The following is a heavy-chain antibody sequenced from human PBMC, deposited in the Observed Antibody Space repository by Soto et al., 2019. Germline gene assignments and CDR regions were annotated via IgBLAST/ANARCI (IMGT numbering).Heavy chain of an antibody. CDR3: ARDGEESPAIFYFDY. Sequence: ASVKVSCKASGGTFSSYAISWVRQAPGQGLEWMGGIIPIFGTANYAQKFQGRVTITADESTSTAYMELSSLRSEDTAVYYCARDGEESPAIFYFDYWGQGTLVTVSS. CDR1: GGTFSSYA. CDR2: IIPIFGTA. V-gene: IGHV1-69*13. J-gene: IGHJ4*02. D-gene: IGHD3-9*01.